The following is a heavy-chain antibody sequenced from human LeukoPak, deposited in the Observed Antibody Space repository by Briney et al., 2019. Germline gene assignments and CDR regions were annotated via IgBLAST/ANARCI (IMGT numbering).Heavy chain of an antibody. Sequence: PSETLSLTCAVSGGSISSGGYSWSWIRQPPGKGLEWIGYIYHSGSTYYNPSLKSRVTISVDRSKNQFSLKLSSVTAADTAVYYCARVYYDSSGYYSVGGNWLDPWGQGTLVTVSS. D-gene: IGHD3-22*01. CDR3: ARVYYDSSGYYSVGGNWLDP. CDR1: GGSISSGGYS. J-gene: IGHJ5*02. CDR2: IYHSGST. V-gene: IGHV4-30-2*01.